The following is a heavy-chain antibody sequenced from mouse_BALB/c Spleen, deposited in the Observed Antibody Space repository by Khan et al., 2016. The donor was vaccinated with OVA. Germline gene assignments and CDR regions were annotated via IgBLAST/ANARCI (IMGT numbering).Heavy chain of an antibody. CDR1: GNSILSGHG. Sequence: EVQRQELGPGLVKLSQSLSLTSTVTGNSILSGHGWNWIRQFPGNKLEWMGYISYSGSTNYNPSLKSRISITQDTSKTQLYLQLNSVTTEDTATYYCARTARIKYWGQGTTLTVSS. V-gene: IGHV3-2*02. J-gene: IGHJ2*01. CDR3: ARTARIKY. CDR2: ISYSGST. D-gene: IGHD1-2*01.